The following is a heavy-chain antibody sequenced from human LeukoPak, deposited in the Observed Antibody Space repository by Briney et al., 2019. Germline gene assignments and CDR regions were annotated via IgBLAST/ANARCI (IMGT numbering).Heavy chain of an antibody. Sequence: GGSLRLSCAASGFTFGSYSMNRVRQAPGKGLEWVSSISSSSYIYYADSVKGRLTISRDNAKNSLYLQMNSLRAEDTAVYYCARESVDFDYWGQGTLVTVSS. CDR1: GFTFGSYS. D-gene: IGHD2-21*01. V-gene: IGHV3-21*01. J-gene: IGHJ4*02. CDR3: ARESVDFDY. CDR2: ISSSSYI.